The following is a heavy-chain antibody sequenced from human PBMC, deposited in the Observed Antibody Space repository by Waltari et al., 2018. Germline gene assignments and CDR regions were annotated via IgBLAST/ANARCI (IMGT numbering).Heavy chain of an antibody. CDR2: IYYNGGV. J-gene: IGHJ6*02. Sequence: QLQLQESGPELVKPSETLSLTCTVSGGSITINGYDWGWIRQTPGKGRGWIGCIYYNGGVYYNPSLKSRLGISVDTSNNQFSLSLTSVTAADTAVYHCVRHRSYYNGVDVWGQGTRVTVSS. V-gene: IGHV4-39*01. CDR1: GGSITINGYD. CDR3: VRHRSYYNGVDV.